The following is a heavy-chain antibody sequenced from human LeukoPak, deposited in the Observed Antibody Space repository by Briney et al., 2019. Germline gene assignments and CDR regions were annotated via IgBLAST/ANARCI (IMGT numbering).Heavy chain of an antibody. D-gene: IGHD2-2*01. Sequence: GGSLRLSCAASGFTFSGSTMHWVRQAPGKGLEWVSSISSSSSYIYCADSLKGRFTISRDNAKTSLYLQMNSLRAEDTAVYYCARGEGCSSTSCTDDYFYYYMDVWGKGTTVTVSS. J-gene: IGHJ6*03. V-gene: IGHV3-21*01. CDR2: ISSSSSYI. CDR3: ARGEGCSSTSCTDDYFYYYMDV. CDR1: GFTFSGST.